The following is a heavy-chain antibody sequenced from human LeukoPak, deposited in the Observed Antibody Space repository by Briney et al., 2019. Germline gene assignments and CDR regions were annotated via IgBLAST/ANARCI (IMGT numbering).Heavy chain of an antibody. J-gene: IGHJ4*02. CDR3: AGRPTGYSSGYIH. V-gene: IGHV3-53*01. Sequence: PGGSLRLSCAASGFTVSSNYMSWVRQAPGKGLEWVSVIYSGGSTYYADSVKGRFTISRDNSENIVYLQMNNLRVGDTAVYYCAGRPTGYSSGYIHWGQGTLVTVSS. CDR2: IYSGGST. D-gene: IGHD5-18*01. CDR1: GFTVSSNY.